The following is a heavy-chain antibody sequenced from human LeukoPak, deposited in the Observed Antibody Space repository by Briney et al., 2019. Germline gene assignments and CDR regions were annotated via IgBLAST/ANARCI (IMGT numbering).Heavy chain of an antibody. Sequence: GGSLRLSCAASGFTFSTYWMHWVRQAPGKGLVWVSRINTDGSYTTHADSVKGRFTISRDNAKNTLYLQMSSLRAEDTAVYYCARVSRSVSTFGVVIIDAFDVWGQGTMVTVSS. D-gene: IGHD3-3*01. CDR1: GFTFSTYW. J-gene: IGHJ3*01. V-gene: IGHV3-74*03. CDR3: ARVSRSVSTFGVVIIDAFDV. CDR2: INTDGSYT.